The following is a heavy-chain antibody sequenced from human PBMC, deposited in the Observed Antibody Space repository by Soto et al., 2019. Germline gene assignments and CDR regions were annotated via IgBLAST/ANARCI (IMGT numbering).Heavy chain of an antibody. V-gene: IGHV1-69*01. CDR3: VRYRRIDYSVPHDEFAASDYEL. CDR1: GGILGSHG. Sequence: QVQLIQSEAEVKKPGSSVRVSCTASGGILGSHGFSWVRQAPGQRLEWVGGFIPIFRTLTYTEKFQARVRIAADESANSVYLELSRLTSENTGVYSCVRYRRIDYSVPHDEFAASDYELWGQGTMVSFSA. D-gene: IGHD3-10*02. J-gene: IGHJ3*01. CDR2: FIPIFRTL.